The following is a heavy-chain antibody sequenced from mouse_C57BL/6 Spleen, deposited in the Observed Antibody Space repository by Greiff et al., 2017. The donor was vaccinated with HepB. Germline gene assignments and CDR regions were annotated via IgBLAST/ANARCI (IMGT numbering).Heavy chain of an antibody. V-gene: IGHV5-9-1*02. Sequence: EVQLVESGEGLVKPGGSLKLSCAASGFTFSSYAMSWVRQTPEKRLEWVAYISSGSDYIYYADTVKGRFTISRDNARNTLYLQMSRLKSEDTAMYYCTREADQKYFDYWGQGTTLTVSS. CDR3: TREADQKYFDY. CDR1: GFTFSSYA. CDR2: ISSGSDYI. J-gene: IGHJ2*01.